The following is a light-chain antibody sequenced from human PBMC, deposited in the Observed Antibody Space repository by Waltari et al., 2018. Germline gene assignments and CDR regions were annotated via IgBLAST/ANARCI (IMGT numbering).Light chain of an antibody. V-gene: IGLV2-14*03. Sequence: QSALTQPASVSASPGQSITISCTGGGTDVGRYNFVSWYQKHPDKAPKLMIYDVINRPSGVSTRFSGSKSGNTASLTISGLQPEDEADYYCSSYTTSSTLVFGGGTKVTVL. J-gene: IGLJ2*01. CDR3: SSYTTSSTLV. CDR2: DVI. CDR1: GTDVGRYNF.